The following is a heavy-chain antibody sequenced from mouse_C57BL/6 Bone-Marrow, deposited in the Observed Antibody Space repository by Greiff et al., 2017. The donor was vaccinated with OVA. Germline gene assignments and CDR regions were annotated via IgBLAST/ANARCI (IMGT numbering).Heavy chain of an antibody. CDR1: GFTFSSYA. CDR2: ISSGGDYI. V-gene: IGHV5-9-1*02. Sequence: EVQGVESGEGLVKPGGSLKLSCAASGFTFSSYAMSWVRQTPEKRLEWVAYISSGGDYIYYADTVKGRFTISRDNARNTLYLQMSSLKSEDTAMYYCTRDVGRGRLGWFAYWGQGTLVTVSA. CDR3: TRDVGRGRLGWFAY. J-gene: IGHJ3*01. D-gene: IGHD4-1*01.